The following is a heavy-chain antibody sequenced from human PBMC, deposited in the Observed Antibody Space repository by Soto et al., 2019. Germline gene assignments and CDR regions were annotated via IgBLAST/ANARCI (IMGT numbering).Heavy chain of an antibody. D-gene: IGHD4-17*01. CDR3: ARVMTTVSLGYYYYGMDV. Sequence: QVQLVQSGAEVKKPGASVKVSCKASGYTFTSYGISWVRQAPGQGLEWMGWISAYNGNTNYAQKLQGRVTMTTDTSTGTGYLELRSLRSDHTAVYYCARVMTTVSLGYYYYGMDVWGQGTTVTVSS. CDR2: ISAYNGNT. J-gene: IGHJ6*02. V-gene: IGHV1-18*01. CDR1: GYTFTSYG.